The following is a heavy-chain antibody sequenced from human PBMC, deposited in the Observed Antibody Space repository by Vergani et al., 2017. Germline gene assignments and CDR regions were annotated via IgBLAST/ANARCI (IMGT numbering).Heavy chain of an antibody. CDR2: IWNDGKKQ. CDR3: VRARCSGPCFMSNWFDS. CDR1: GFSVSNYG. D-gene: IGHD5-12*01. V-gene: IGHV3-33*01. Sequence: QERLVESGGGVVQPGKSLRLSCAPSGFSVSNYGMHWVRQTPGKGLEWVAVIWNDGKKQYYADSVKGRFTISRDNAKNTLYLEMNSLRGDDTAIYYCVRARCSGPCFMSNWFDSWGQGTLVTVSS. J-gene: IGHJ5*01.